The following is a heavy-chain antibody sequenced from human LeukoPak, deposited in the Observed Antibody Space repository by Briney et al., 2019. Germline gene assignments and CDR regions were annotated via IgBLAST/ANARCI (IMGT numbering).Heavy chain of an antibody. J-gene: IGHJ6*03. CDR2: MNPNSGNT. CDR1: GYTFTSYD. V-gene: IGHV1-8*01. D-gene: IGHD2-15*01. CDR3: ARWGDCSGGSCYSGADYYYCYMDV. Sequence: GASVKVSCKASGYTFTSYDINWVRQATGQGLEWMGWMNPNSGNTGYAQKFQGRVTMTRNTSISTAYMKLSSLRSEDTAVYYRARWGDCSGGSCYSGADYYYCYMDVWGKGTTVTVSS.